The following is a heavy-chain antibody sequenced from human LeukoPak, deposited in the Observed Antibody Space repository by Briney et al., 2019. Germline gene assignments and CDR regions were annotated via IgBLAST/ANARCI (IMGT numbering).Heavy chain of an antibody. CDR2: IWHDGSHK. CDR1: GFTFSTYG. Sequence: GGSLRLSCAASGFTFSTYGMHWVRQAPGKGLEWVTVIWHDGSHKDYADSVKGRFTISSDNSKNTLYLQMNSLRAEDTAVYYCAKLVIAAAGDFDYWGQGTLVTVSS. D-gene: IGHD6-13*01. J-gene: IGHJ4*02. CDR3: AKLVIAAAGDFDY. V-gene: IGHV3-30*02.